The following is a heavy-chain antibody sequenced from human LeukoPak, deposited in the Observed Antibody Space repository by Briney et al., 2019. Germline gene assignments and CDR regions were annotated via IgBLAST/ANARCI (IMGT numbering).Heavy chain of an antibody. V-gene: IGHV4-59*11. CDR2: VFDSGRT. J-gene: IGHJ4*02. CDR3: TTIKRGDIFGYFDF. Sequence: SETLSLTCTVSGGSMTTHHWNWIRQTPGKGLEWIGYVFDSGRTKVNPSLTSRVTLSTDTSKNQLFLRLSSVTAADTAVYYCTTIKRGDIFGYFDFWGRESWSPSPQ. CDR1: GGSMTTHH. D-gene: IGHD5-18*01.